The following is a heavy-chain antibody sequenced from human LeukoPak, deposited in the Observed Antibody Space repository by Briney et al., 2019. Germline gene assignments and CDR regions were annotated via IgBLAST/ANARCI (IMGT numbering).Heavy chain of an antibody. Sequence: SETLSLTCTVSGGSISSYYWSWIRQPAGKGLEWIGRIYTGGSTNYNPSLKSRVTMSVDTSKNQFSLKLSSVTAADTAVYYCARGGYGGSNYYYYMDVWGKGTTVTISS. CDR1: GGSISSYY. V-gene: IGHV4-4*07. CDR2: IYTGGST. CDR3: ARGGYGGSNYYYYMDV. J-gene: IGHJ6*03. D-gene: IGHD4-23*01.